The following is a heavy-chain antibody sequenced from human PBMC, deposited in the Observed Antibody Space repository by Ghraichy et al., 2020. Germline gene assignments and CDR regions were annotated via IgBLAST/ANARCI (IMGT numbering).Heavy chain of an antibody. J-gene: IGHJ6*03. CDR2: ISYDGSNK. D-gene: IGHD1-26*01. V-gene: IGHV3-30*18. Sequence: GGSLRLSCAASGFTFSSYGMHWVRQAPGKGLEWVAVISYDGSNKYYADSVKGRFTISRDNSKNTLYLQMNSLRAEDTAVYYCAKVGVGANLGGYYYYMDVWGKGTTVTVSS. CDR1: GFTFSSYG. CDR3: AKVGVGANLGGYYYYMDV.